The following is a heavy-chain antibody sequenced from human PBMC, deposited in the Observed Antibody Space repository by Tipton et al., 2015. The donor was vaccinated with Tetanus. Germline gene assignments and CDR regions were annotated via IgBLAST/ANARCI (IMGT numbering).Heavy chain of an antibody. J-gene: IGHJ4*02. Sequence: GLVKPSETLSLTCAVSRGSRSANYWSRIRQSPGKGLEWIGYIQYNGITNYHPSLKSRVTISVDSYTSQFSLRLASVTAADTTVYYCVSSSGYFNRSYHSPLDFWGRGTLVTVSS. CDR1: RGSRSANY. CDR3: VSSSGYFNRSYHSPLDF. D-gene: IGHD3-16*02. CDR2: IQYNGIT. V-gene: IGHV4-59*01.